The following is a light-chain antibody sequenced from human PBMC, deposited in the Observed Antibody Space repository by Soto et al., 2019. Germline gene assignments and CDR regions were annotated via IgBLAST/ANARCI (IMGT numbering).Light chain of an antibody. CDR3: QQYYTTPVT. Sequence: DIVMTQSPDSLAVSLGERATINCKSSQTVLHGSNYLAWYQQKLGQSPKLLIYWASTRESGVPDRFSGSRSGTDFTLTINTLQAEDVAIYYCQQYYTTPVTFGQGTKVEIK. CDR2: WAS. J-gene: IGKJ1*01. V-gene: IGKV4-1*01. CDR1: QTVLHGSNY.